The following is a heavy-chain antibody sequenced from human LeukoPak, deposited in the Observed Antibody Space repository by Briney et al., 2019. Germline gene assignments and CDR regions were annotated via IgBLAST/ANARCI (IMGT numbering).Heavy chain of an antibody. D-gene: IGHD4-23*01. CDR1: GGSISSSSYY. V-gene: IGHV4-39*01. J-gene: IGHJ3*02. CDR3: ARHLDYGGIKPAAFDI. Sequence: SETLSLTCTVSGGSISSSSYYWGWIRQPPGKGLEWIGSIYYSGSTYYNPSLKSRVTISVDTSKNQFSLKLSSVTAADTAVYYCARHLDYGGIKPAAFDIWGQGTMVTVSS. CDR2: IYYSGST.